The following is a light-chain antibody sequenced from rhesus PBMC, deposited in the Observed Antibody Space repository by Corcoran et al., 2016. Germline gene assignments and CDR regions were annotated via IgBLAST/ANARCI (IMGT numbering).Light chain of an antibody. V-gene: IGKV1-37*01. CDR3: QQYNSTPYS. Sequence: DIQMTQSPSSLSASVGDRVTITCRASQAISSHIACYQHKPGEAPKPLIYFASILESGVPSRFSGRRSGTEFTLPISCLQPEHFATYFCQQYNSTPYSFGHGTKVEIK. CDR1: QAISSH. J-gene: IGKJ2*01. CDR2: FAS.